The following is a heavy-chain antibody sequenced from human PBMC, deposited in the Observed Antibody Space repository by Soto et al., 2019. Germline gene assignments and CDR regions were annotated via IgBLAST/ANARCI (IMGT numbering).Heavy chain of an antibody. CDR1: GFTFSSYA. J-gene: IGHJ4*02. CDR3: ARGIYYDGSGYEDYFDY. V-gene: IGHV3-23*01. Sequence: GGSLRLSCAASGFTFSSYAMSWVRQAPGKGLEWVSAISGSGGSTYYADSVKGRFTISRDNSKNTLYLQMNSLRAEDTAVYYCARGIYYDGSGYEDYFDYWGQGTLVTVSS. D-gene: IGHD3-22*01. CDR2: ISGSGGST.